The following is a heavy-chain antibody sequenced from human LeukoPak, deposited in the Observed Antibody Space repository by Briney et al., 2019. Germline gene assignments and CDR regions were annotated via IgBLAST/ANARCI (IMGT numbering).Heavy chain of an antibody. D-gene: IGHD4-23*01. J-gene: IGHJ3*02. CDR3: ARDQGNTVVPPDAFDI. V-gene: IGHV4-59*01. CDR1: GGSISSYY. Sequence: SETLSLTCTVSGGSISSYYWSWIRQPPGKGLEWIGYIYYSGSTNYNPSLKSRVAISVDTSKNEFSLKLSSVTAADTAVYYCARDQGNTVVPPDAFDIGGQGTMVTVSS. CDR2: IYYSGST.